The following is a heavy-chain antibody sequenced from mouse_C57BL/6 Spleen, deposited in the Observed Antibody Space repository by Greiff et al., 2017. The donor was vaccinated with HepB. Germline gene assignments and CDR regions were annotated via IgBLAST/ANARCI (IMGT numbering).Heavy chain of an antibody. J-gene: IGHJ4*01. CDR3: ARKCYYDAMDY. CDR1: GYTFTSYW. CDR2: IDPSDSYT. D-gene: IGHD2-12*01. V-gene: IGHV1-50*01. Sequence: QVQLQQPGAELVKPGASVKLSCKASGYTFTSYWMQWVKQRPGQGLEWIGEIDPSDSYTNYNQKFKGKATLTVDTSSSTAYMQLSSLTSEDSAVYYCARKCYYDAMDYWGQGTSVTVSS.